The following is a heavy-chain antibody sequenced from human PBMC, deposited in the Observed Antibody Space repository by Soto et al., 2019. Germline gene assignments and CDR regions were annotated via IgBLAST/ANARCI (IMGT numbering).Heavy chain of an antibody. J-gene: IGHJ4*02. V-gene: IGHV5-51*01. CDR1: GYNFGAYW. CDR3: ARGGIIGNPPDY. D-gene: IGHD1-20*01. CDR2: IFPGDSDT. Sequence: PGESLKISCQGSGYNFGAYWIGWVRQMPGKGLEWMGIIFPGDSDTRYRPSFQGQVTISVDRSINSVYLQWSSLKASDTAMYFCARGGIIGNPPDYWGQGTQVTVSS.